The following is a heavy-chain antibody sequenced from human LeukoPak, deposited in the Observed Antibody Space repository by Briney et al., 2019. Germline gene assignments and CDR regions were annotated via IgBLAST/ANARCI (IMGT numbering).Heavy chain of an antibody. Sequence: SETLSLTCTVSGGSISSYYWGWIRQPPGKGLEWIGSIYYSGSTYYNPSLKSRVTISVDTSKNQFSLKLSSVTAADTAVYYCARTRGGYDYFDYWGQGTLVTVSS. CDR1: GGSISSYY. CDR2: IYYSGST. J-gene: IGHJ4*02. V-gene: IGHV4-39*01. CDR3: ARTRGGYDYFDY. D-gene: IGHD3-10*01.